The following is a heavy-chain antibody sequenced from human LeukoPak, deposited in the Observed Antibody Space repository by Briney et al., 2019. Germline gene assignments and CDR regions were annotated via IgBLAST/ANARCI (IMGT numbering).Heavy chain of an antibody. CDR1: GSTFSSYW. CDR3: ARGRPHGNDY. V-gene: IGHV3-74*01. J-gene: IGHJ4*02. Sequence: GGSLRLSCAASGSTFSSYWMNWVRQAPGKGLVWVSRIASDGSSTTYADSVKGRFSIPRDNAKNTLYLQMNSLRVEDTAVYYCARGRPHGNDYWGQGTLVTVSS. D-gene: IGHD4-23*01. CDR2: IASDGSST.